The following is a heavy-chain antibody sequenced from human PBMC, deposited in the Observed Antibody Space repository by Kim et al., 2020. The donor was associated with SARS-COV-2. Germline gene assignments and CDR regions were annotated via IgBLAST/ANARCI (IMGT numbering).Heavy chain of an antibody. V-gene: IGHV3-21*01. Sequence: GGSLRLSCAASGFTFSSYSMNWVRQAPGKGLEWVSSISSSSSYIYYADSVKGRFTISRDNAKNSLYLQMNSLRAEDTAVYYCARSRGSGYYALFDYWGQGTLVTVSS. CDR2: ISSSSSYI. D-gene: IGHD3-22*01. CDR3: ARSRGSGYYALFDY. CDR1: GFTFSSYS. J-gene: IGHJ4*02.